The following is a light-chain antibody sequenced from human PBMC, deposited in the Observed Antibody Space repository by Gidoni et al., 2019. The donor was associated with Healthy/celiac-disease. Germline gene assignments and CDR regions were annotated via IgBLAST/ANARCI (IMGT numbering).Light chain of an antibody. J-gene: IGKJ5*01. CDR3: MQALQTPPT. Sequence: DMVMPQSPLSLLVTPGEPASISCRSSQSLLHSNGYNYLDWYLQKPGQSPQLLIYLGSNRASGVPDRFSGSGAGTDFTLKISRVEAEDVGVYYCMQALQTPPTFGQGTRLEIK. V-gene: IGKV2-28*01. CDR1: QSLLHSNGYNY. CDR2: LGS.